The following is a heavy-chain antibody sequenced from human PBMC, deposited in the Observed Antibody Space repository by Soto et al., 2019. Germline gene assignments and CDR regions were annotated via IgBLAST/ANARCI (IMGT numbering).Heavy chain of an antibody. V-gene: IGHV3-64*01. Sequence: GGSLRLSCAASGFTFSSYAMHWVRQAPGKGLECASAISSNGGSTYYANSVKGRFTISRDNSKNTLYLQMGSLRAEDMAVYYCARQQWLDIRAFDIWGQGTMVTVSS. CDR2: ISSNGGST. D-gene: IGHD6-19*01. CDR3: ARQQWLDIRAFDI. CDR1: GFTFSSYA. J-gene: IGHJ3*02.